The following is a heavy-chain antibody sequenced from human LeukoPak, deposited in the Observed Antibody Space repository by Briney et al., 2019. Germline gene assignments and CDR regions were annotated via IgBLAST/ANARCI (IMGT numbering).Heavy chain of an antibody. Sequence: PGGSLTLSCAASGFTFSNYWMHWVRQAPGKGLEWVSYISSGGSTIYYADSVKGRFTISRDNAKNSLYLQMNSLRAEDTAVYYCARAGSGRSPDWFDPWGQGTLVTVSS. J-gene: IGHJ5*02. CDR1: GFTFSNYW. V-gene: IGHV3-48*04. CDR2: ISSGGSTI. CDR3: ARAGSGRSPDWFDP. D-gene: IGHD1-26*01.